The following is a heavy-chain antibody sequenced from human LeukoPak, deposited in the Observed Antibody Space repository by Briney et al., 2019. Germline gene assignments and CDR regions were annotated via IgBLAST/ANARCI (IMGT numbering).Heavy chain of an antibody. J-gene: IGHJ4*02. Sequence: TGGSLRLSCAASGFTFSSYSMNWVRQAPGKGLEWVSSISSSSSYIYYADSVKGRFTISRDNSKNTLYLQMNSLRAEDTAVYYCARGGEIDYWGQGTLVTVSS. CDR2: ISSSSSYI. CDR1: GFTFSSYS. CDR3: ARGGEIDY. D-gene: IGHD4-17*01. V-gene: IGHV3-21*01.